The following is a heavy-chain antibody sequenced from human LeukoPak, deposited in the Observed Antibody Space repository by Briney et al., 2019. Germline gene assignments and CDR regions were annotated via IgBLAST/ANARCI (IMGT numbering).Heavy chain of an antibody. D-gene: IGHD6-6*01. V-gene: IGHV5-51*01. CDR1: GYSFISYW. Sequence: GESLKISFKGSGYSFISYWIGWVRQMPGKGLEWMGIIYPGDSDTRYSPSFQDQVTISADKSVSTAYLQWSSLEASDTAMYYCARHEHSSSSQFDYWGQGTLVTVSS. CDR2: IYPGDSDT. CDR3: ARHEHSSSSQFDY. J-gene: IGHJ4*02.